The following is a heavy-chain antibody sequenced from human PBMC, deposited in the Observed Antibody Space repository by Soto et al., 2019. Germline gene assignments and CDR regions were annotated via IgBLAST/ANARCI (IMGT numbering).Heavy chain of an antibody. D-gene: IGHD3-22*01. V-gene: IGHV3-30-3*01. CDR3: ASGVGSSGSYY. CDR1: GFTFSSYA. J-gene: IGHJ4*02. CDR2: ISYDGSNK. Sequence: GGSLRLSCAASGFTFSSYAMHWVRQAPGKGLEWVAVISYDGSNKYYADSVKGRFTISRDNSKNTLYLQMNSLRAEDTAVYYCASGVGSSGSYYWGQGTLVTVSS.